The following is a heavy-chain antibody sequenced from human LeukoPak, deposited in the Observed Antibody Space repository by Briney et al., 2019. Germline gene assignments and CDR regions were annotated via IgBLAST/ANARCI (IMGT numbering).Heavy chain of an antibody. CDR3: VRGPRYYDDSGFHYGVFDI. Sequence: GGSLRLSCAASEVTVTTNYLSWVRQPPGKGLQWVSVIYPGGDIYYSDSVTGRFVISRDNSKNTLSLQMNSLTVDDTAVYYCVRGPRYYDDSGFHYGVFDIWGQGTVVTVSS. J-gene: IGHJ3*02. CDR1: EVTVTTNY. D-gene: IGHD3-22*01. V-gene: IGHV3-53*03. CDR2: IYPGGDI.